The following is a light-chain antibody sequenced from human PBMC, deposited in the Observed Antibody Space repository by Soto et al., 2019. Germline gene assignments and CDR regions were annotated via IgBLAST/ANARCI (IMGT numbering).Light chain of an antibody. Sequence: EVVLTQSPGTLSLSPGERATLSCRASQSVVGYKLAWYQQKPGQPPRLLFYDTSSRAAATSDRFSGSGSGTDFTLTISRLEPGHFAMYYCQQYGASPWTFGQGTKVEVK. CDR2: DTS. V-gene: IGKV3-20*01. CDR3: QQYGASPWT. J-gene: IGKJ1*01. CDR1: QSVVGYK.